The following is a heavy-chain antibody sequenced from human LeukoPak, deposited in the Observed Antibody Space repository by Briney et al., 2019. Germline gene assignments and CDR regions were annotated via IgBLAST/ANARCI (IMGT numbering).Heavy chain of an antibody. V-gene: IGHV1-69*13. CDR2: IIPIFGTA. CDR3: AKADELGMGDWYFDL. Sequence: GASVKVSCKASGYTFTSYAMHWVRQAPGQGREWMGGIIPIFGTANYAQKFQGRVTITADESTSTAYMELSSLRSEDTAVYYCAKADELGMGDWYFDLWGRGTLVTVSS. CDR1: GYTFTSYA. J-gene: IGHJ2*01. D-gene: IGHD7-27*01.